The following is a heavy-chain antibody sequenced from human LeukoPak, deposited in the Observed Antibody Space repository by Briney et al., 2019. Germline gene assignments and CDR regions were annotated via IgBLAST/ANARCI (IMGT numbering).Heavy chain of an antibody. Sequence: SETLSLTCTVSGGSISSGDYYWRWIRQPPGKGLEWIAYMYHSGSTYYNPSLKSRVTMSADTSKNQLSLKLSSVTAADTAVYYCARPYYYDSRIDPWGQGSLVTVSS. CDR3: ARPYYYDSRIDP. CDR2: MYHSGST. J-gene: IGHJ5*02. D-gene: IGHD3-22*01. CDR1: GGSISSGDYY. V-gene: IGHV4-30-4*01.